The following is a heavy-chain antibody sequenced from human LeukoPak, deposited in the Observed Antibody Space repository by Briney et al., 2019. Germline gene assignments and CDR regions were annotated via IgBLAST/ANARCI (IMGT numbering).Heavy chain of an antibody. CDR3: ARDSDSSSPRAAFDI. V-gene: IGHV3-30-3*01. CDR1: GFTFSSYA. CDR2: ISYDGSNK. J-gene: IGHJ3*02. Sequence: PGGSLRLSCAASGFTFSSYAMHWVRQAPGKGLEWVAVISYDGSNKYYADSVKGRFTISRDNSKNTLYLQMNSLGAEDTAVYYCARDSDSSSPRAAFDIWGQGTMVTVSS. D-gene: IGHD6-13*01.